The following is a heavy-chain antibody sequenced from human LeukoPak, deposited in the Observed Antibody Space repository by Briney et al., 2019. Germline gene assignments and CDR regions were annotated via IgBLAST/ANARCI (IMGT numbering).Heavy chain of an antibody. CDR2: IKSDGSFT. Sequence: GGSLRLSCAASGFTFSSHWMHWVRQAPGKGLVWVSRIKSDGSFTSYADSVKGRFTISRDNAKNTLYLQMNSLRAEDTAVYYCARDRSGDDFDYWGQGTLVTVSS. J-gene: IGHJ4*02. D-gene: IGHD5-12*01. V-gene: IGHV3-74*01. CDR3: ARDRSGDDFDY. CDR1: GFTFSSHW.